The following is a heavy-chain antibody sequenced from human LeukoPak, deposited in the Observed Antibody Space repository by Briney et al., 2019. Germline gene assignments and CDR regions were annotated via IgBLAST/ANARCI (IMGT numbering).Heavy chain of an antibody. J-gene: IGHJ3*02. CDR2: IYYSGST. CDR3: ASDPTYSSSWFFDI. D-gene: IGHD6-13*01. Sequence: SEPVSLTSTVSGGSISSSSYYWAWIRQPPGKGLEWIGSIYYSGSTYYNPSLKSRVTISVDTSKNQFSLKLSSVTAADTAVYYCASDPTYSSSWFFDIWGPGKIGSVSS. V-gene: IGHV4-39*01. CDR1: GGSISSSSYY.